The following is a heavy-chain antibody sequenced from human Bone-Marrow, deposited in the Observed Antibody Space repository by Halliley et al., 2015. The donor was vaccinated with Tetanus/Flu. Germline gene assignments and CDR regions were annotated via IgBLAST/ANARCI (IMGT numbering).Heavy chain of an antibody. CDR2: ISDSGST. V-gene: IGHV4-59*01. Sequence: TLSLTCTVSGASISSYSWSWIRQPPGKGLEWIGYISDSGSTDYNPSLKSRVTISVDTSKNQFSLKLRSVTAADTAVYYCASGRGNDGFSFCFDPWGHGTLVTVSS. CDR1: GASISSYS. D-gene: IGHD1-26*01. CDR3: ASGRGNDGFSFCFDP. J-gene: IGHJ5*02.